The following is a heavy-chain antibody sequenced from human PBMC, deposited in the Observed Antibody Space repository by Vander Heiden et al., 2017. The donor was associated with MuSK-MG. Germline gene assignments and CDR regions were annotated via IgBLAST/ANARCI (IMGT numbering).Heavy chain of an antibody. CDR1: GYSISSGYY. V-gene: IGHV4-38-2*01. Sequence: QVQLQESGPGLVKPSETLSLTCAVSGYSISSGYYWGWIRQPPGKGLEWIGSIYHSGSTYDNPSLKSRVTISVDTSKNQFSMKMSSVTAADTAVYYCARGGDPRVGDYWGQGTLVTVYS. J-gene: IGHJ4*02. D-gene: IGHD2-21*02. CDR3: ARGGDPRVGDY. CDR2: IYHSGST.